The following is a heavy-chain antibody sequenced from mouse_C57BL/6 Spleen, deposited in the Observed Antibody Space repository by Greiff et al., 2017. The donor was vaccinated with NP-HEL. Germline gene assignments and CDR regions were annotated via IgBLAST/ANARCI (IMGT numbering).Heavy chain of an antibody. J-gene: IGHJ2*01. CDR3: TTGANWVYYFDY. D-gene: IGHD4-1*01. CDR2: IDPEDGDT. Sequence: VQLQQSGAELVRPGASVKLSCTASGFNIKDYYMHWVKQRPEQGLEWIGRIDPEDGDTEYAPKFQGKATMTADTSSNTAYLQLSSLTSEDTAVYYCTTGANWVYYFDYWGQGTTLTVSS. CDR1: GFNIKDYY. V-gene: IGHV14-1*01.